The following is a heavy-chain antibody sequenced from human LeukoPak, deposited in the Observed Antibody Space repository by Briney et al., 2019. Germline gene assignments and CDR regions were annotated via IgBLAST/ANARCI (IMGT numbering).Heavy chain of an antibody. CDR2: ISYDGNNK. J-gene: IGHJ4*02. CDR3: AKDTSMVTWFDY. V-gene: IGHV3-30*18. CDR1: GFTFSNYG. Sequence: GGSLRPSCAASGFTFSNYGMHWVRQAPGKGLEWVAVISYDGNNKYYADSVKGRFTISRDNSKNTLYLQMNSLRAEDTAVYYCAKDTSMVTWFDYWGQGTLVTVSS. D-gene: IGHD5-18*01.